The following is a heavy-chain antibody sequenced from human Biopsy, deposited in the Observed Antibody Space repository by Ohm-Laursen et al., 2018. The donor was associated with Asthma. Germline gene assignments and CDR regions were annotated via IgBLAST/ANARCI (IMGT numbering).Heavy chain of an antibody. J-gene: IGHJ5*02. CDR3: ARTTYGDDGFDP. V-gene: IGHV4-31*11. CDR2: IYYSGST. Sequence: TLSLTWAVSGGSVSSGNNSWTWIRQPPGKGLEWIGYIYYSGSTYYNPSLKSRVSISLDTSKNQFSLSLTSVTAADTAVYYCARTTYGDDGFDPWGQGTLVTVSS. CDR1: GGSVSSGNNS. D-gene: IGHD4-17*01.